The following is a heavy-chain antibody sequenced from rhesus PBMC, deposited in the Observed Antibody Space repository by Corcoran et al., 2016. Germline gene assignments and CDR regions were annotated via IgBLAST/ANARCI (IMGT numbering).Heavy chain of an antibody. J-gene: IGHJ4*01. CDR3: ARGGIAAACRFAY. CDR1: GGSISSSTW. V-gene: IGHV4S18*01. Sequence: QVQLQESGPGLVKPSETLSLTCAVSGGSISSSTWWSWIRQHPGKGLEWIGGIYSNTERTNYNPSLKRRVTISKDTSKNQFSLKLSSVTAADTAVYYCARGGIAAACRFAYWGQGVLVTVSS. D-gene: IGHD6-25*01. CDR2: IYSNTERT.